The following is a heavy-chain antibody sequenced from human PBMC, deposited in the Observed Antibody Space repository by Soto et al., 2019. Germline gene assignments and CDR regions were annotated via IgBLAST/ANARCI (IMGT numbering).Heavy chain of an antibody. CDR2: IYYSGST. J-gene: IGHJ4*02. D-gene: IGHD5-18*01. CDR1: GGSISSGGYY. Sequence: QVQLQESGPGLVKPSQTLSLTCTVSGGSISSGGYYWSWIRQHPGKGLEWIGYIYYSGSTYYNPSLKSRVTISVDTSKNHFPLKLSSVTAADTAVYYCARDQGRGYSYGLFDYWGQGTLVTVSS. CDR3: ARDQGRGYSYGLFDY. V-gene: IGHV4-31*03.